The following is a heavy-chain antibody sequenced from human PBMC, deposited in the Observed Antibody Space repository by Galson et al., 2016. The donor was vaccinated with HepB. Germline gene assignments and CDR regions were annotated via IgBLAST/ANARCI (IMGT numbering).Heavy chain of an antibody. D-gene: IGHD2-15*01. Sequence: SLRLSCAVSGFTFRSYGMHWIRQAPGKGLEWLAVISHDGSNKYYADSVKGRFTISRDNSKNMLYLQLSSLRAEDTALFYCAKAVGDYCSGGRCYSVPYLDSWGQGTLVTVSS. CDR3: AKAVGDYCSGGRCYSVPYLDS. CDR1: GFTFRSYG. J-gene: IGHJ4*02. CDR2: ISHDGSNK. V-gene: IGHV3-30*18.